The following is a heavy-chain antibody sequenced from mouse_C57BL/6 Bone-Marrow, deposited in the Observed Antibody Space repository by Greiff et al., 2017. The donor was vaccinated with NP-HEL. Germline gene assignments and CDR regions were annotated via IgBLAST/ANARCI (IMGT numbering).Heavy chain of an antibody. J-gene: IGHJ2*01. CDR2: IYPGSGST. V-gene: IGHV1-55*01. Sequence: QVQLQQPGAELVKPGASVKMSCKASGYTFTSYWITWVKQRPGQGLEWIGDIYPGSGSTNYNEKFKSKATLTVDTSSSTAYMQLSSLTSEDSAVYYCARRRVTTAPYYFDYWGQGTTLTVSS. D-gene: IGHD1-2*01. CDR3: ARRRVTTAPYYFDY. CDR1: GYTFTSYW.